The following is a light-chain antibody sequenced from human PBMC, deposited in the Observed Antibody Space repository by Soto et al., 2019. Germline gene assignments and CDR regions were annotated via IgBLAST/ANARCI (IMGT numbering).Light chain of an antibody. CDR1: QSVSSSY. V-gene: IGKV3-20*01. Sequence: IVLTRSPGTLSLSPGERATLSCRASQSVSSSYLAWYQQKPGQAPRLLIYGASSRATGIPDRFSGSGSGTDFTLTISRLEPEDFAVYYCQQYGSSPPITFGGGTKVDIK. CDR2: GAS. J-gene: IGKJ4*01. CDR3: QQYGSSPPIT.